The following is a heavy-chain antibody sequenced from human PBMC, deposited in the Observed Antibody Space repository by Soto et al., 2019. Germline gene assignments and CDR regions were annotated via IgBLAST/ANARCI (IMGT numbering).Heavy chain of an antibody. CDR1: GYSFTDYY. Sequence: ASVKVSCKASGYSFTDYYMHWIRQAPGQGLEWMGWIAPHRDGTEFAQKFQGRITLTGDTSTSTAYMELKGLTSADTAVYFCARGPYGDNAFDIWGQGTVVTVSS. CDR2: IAPHRDGT. CDR3: ARGPYGDNAFDI. D-gene: IGHD4-17*01. J-gene: IGHJ3*02. V-gene: IGHV1-2*02.